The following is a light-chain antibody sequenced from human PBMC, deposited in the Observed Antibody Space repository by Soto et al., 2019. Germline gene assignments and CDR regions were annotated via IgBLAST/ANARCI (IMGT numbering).Light chain of an antibody. CDR2: LEGSGSY. CDR3: ETWDSNSWV. V-gene: IGLV4-60*03. J-gene: IGLJ7*01. CDR1: SGHSSYI. Sequence: QSVLTQSSSASASLGSSVKLTCTLSSGHSSYIIAWHQQQPGKAPRYLMKLEGSGSYNKVSGVPDRFSGSSSGADRYLTISNLQSEDEADYYCETWDSNSWVFGGGTQLTVL.